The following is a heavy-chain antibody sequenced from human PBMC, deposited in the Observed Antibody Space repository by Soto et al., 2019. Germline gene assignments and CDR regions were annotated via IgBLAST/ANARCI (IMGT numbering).Heavy chain of an antibody. CDR3: GTALRFVDYLLKR. J-gene: IGHJ4*02. CDR1: GYTLTTYP. D-gene: IGHD3-16*01. CDR2: ITGANGDT. V-gene: IGHV1-3*01. Sequence: QVQLVQSGAEVKKPGASVKLSCKASGYTLTTYPLHWVRQAPGQSLEWMGYITGANGDTKYSQRFHDRVTITTDTSANTAYLELNSLTSEDTAVYYCGTALRFVDYLLKRWGQGTLVTVSS.